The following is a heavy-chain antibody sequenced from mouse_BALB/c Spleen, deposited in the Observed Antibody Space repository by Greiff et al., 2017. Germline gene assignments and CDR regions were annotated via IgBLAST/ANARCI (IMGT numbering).Heavy chain of an antibody. J-gene: IGHJ3*01. Sequence: EVKLMESGGGLVKPGGSLKLSCAASGFTFSSYAMSWVRQTPEKRLEWVATISSGGSYTYYPDSVKGRFTISRDNAKNTLYLQMSSLRSEDTAMYYCARFYDYEAWFAYWGQGTLVTVSA. CDR3: ARFYDYEAWFAY. D-gene: IGHD2-4*01. CDR2: ISSGGSYT. V-gene: IGHV5-9-3*01. CDR1: GFTFSSYA.